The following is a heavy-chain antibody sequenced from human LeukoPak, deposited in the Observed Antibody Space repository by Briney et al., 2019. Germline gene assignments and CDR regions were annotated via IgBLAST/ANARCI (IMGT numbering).Heavy chain of an antibody. Sequence: PGGSLRLSCAASGFTFSSYAMSWVRQAPGKGLEWVSAISGSGGSTYYADSVKGRFTISRDNSKNTLYLQMNSLRAEDTAVYYCAKDIGAPILAVAGVFDYWGQGTLVTASS. CDR2: ISGSGGST. CDR1: GFTFSSYA. CDR3: AKDIGAPILAVAGVFDY. V-gene: IGHV3-23*01. J-gene: IGHJ4*02. D-gene: IGHD6-19*01.